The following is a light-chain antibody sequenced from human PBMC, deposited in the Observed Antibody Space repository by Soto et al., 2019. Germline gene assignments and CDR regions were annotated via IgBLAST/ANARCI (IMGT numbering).Light chain of an antibody. CDR2: DAS. Sequence: EIVLTQSPGTLSLSPGERATLSCRASLNVNSYLAWYQQKPRQAPRLLIYDASNRAAGIPARFSGSGSGTDFTLTISSLEPEDFAIYYCQQRQYWPPITFGQGTRLEI. CDR1: LNVNSY. CDR3: QQRQYWPPIT. V-gene: IGKV3-11*01. J-gene: IGKJ5*01.